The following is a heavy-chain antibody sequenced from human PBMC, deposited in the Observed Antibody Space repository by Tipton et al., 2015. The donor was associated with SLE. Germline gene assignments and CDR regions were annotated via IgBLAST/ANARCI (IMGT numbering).Heavy chain of an antibody. J-gene: IGHJ5*01. V-gene: IGHV4-38-2*01. CDR1: GFSISSSYY. CDR3: ARHPTYCSSTSCYTIGPPDS. CDR2: IYDNGNT. D-gene: IGHD2-2*02. Sequence: TLSLTCAVSGFSISSSYYWGWIRQPPEKGLEWIGSIYDNGNTYYNTSLKSRVTMSVDTSKNQFSLKLSSVTAADTAVYYCARHPTYCSSTSCYTIGPPDSCGQGTLVTFSS.